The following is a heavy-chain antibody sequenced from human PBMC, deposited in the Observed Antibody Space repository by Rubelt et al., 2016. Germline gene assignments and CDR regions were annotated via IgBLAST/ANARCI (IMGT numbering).Heavy chain of an antibody. CDR3: ATRTHSSSWGAIDI. CDR2: IYSGDST. Sequence: EVQLVESGGGLVQPGGSLRLSCAVSGFTVSSNYMSWVRQAPGKGLEWVSVIYSGDSTYYADSVKGSFTISIDNSKNTLYLHMISLKAKDTAVYNCATRTHSSSWGAIDIWCQGTMVTVSS. CDR1: GFTVSSNY. V-gene: IGHV3-66*01. D-gene: IGHD6-13*01. J-gene: IGHJ3*02.